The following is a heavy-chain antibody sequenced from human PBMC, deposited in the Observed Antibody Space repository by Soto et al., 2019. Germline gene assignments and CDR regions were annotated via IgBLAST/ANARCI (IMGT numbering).Heavy chain of an antibody. CDR2: ISGSGSTM. D-gene: IGHD2-21*02. J-gene: IGHJ4*02. Sequence: LRLSCAASGFTFSDYYMSWIRQAPGQGLEWISYISGSGSTMYYADSVKGRFTISRDNAKGSVYLQMSGLRAEDTAVYYCARLGLFDYWGRGILVTVSS. V-gene: IGHV3-11*01. CDR1: GFTFSDYY. CDR3: ARLGLFDY.